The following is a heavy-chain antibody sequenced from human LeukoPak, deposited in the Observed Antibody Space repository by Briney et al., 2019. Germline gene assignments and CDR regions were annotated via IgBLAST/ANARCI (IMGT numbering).Heavy chain of an antibody. D-gene: IGHD5-18*01. V-gene: IGHV3-23*01. Sequence: PGGSLRLSCAASGFTFSSYAMSWVRQAPGKGLEWVSGISGSGGSTYYADSVKGRFTISRDNSKNTLYLQMNSLRAEDTAVYYCANGPKAIQLTYWGQGTLVTVSS. CDR3: ANGPKAIQLTY. CDR1: GFTFSSYA. CDR2: ISGSGGST. J-gene: IGHJ4*02.